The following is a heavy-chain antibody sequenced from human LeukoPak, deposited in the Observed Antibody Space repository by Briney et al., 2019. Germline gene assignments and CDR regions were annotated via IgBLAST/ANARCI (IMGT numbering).Heavy chain of an antibody. J-gene: IGHJ4*02. CDR1: GGPFSGYY. V-gene: IGHV4-34*01. D-gene: IGHD3-22*01. Sequence: SETLSLTCAVYGGPFSGYYWSWLRQPPGKGLEWIGEINHSGSTNCNPSLKSRVTISVDTSKNQFSLKLGSVTAADTAVYYCARGYYDSSGYYYHGIDYWGQGTLVTVSS. CDR3: ARGYYDSSGYYYHGIDY. CDR2: INHSGST.